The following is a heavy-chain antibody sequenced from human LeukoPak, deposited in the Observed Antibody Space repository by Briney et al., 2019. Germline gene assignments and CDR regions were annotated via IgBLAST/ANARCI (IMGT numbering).Heavy chain of an antibody. Sequence: GGSLRLSCAASGFTFTSYSMSWVRQAPGKGLEWVSGTSDRGDYTYYADSVKGRFTISRDSSKNTLFLQMKSLRAEDTALYFCARKAQYNGHYPLDYWGQGTLVTVSS. D-gene: IGHD1-7*01. CDR1: GFTFTSYS. CDR3: ARKAQYNGHYPLDY. V-gene: IGHV3-23*01. CDR2: TSDRGDYT. J-gene: IGHJ4*02.